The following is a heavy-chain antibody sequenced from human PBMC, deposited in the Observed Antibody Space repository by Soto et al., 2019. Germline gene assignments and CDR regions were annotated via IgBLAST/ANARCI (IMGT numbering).Heavy chain of an antibody. D-gene: IGHD3-10*01. Sequence: SETLSLTCTVSGGSITNTDYYWGWIRQPPGKGLEWIGHISYSGISHYNPSLNSRGTISVDTSKNQFSLNLNSVTAADTAVYYCARLGYGSTSLEELVHSDAYDMDVWGQGTTVTVSS. CDR2: ISYSGIS. J-gene: IGHJ6*02. CDR3: ARLGYGSTSLEELVHSDAYDMDV. V-gene: IGHV4-39*01. CDR1: GGSITNTDYY.